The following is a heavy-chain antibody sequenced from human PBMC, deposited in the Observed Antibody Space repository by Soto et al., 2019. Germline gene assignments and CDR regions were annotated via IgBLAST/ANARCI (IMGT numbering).Heavy chain of an antibody. CDR3: ATANNTSPFDY. D-gene: IGHD1-26*01. V-gene: IGHV1-58*01. J-gene: IGHJ4*02. CDR1: GFTFADCA. Sequence: ASVKVSCKASGFTFADCAVQWVRRARGQSLEWIGRIIVDSGNTKSAEKFTERVSMSWDMSTSTAFMELRSLSSDDTAVYYCATANNTSPFDYWGLGTLVTVSS. CDR2: IIVDSGNT.